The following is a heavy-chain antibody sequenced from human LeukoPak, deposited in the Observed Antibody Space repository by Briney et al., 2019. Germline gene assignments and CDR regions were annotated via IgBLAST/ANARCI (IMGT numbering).Heavy chain of an antibody. CDR2: IRYDGTNK. CDR1: GFTFSNHG. Sequence: PGGSLRLSCAASGFTFSNHGMHWVRQAPGKGLEWVAFIRYDGTNKYYADSVKGRFTISRDNSKNTLSLEMNSLRTEDTAIYYCAKWGQWELLGGPFDYWGQGTLVTVSS. D-gene: IGHD1-26*01. J-gene: IGHJ4*02. V-gene: IGHV3-30*02. CDR3: AKWGQWELLGGPFDY.